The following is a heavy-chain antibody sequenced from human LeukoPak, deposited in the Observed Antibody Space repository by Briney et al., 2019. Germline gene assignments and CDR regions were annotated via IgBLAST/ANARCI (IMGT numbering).Heavy chain of an antibody. J-gene: IGHJ6*03. V-gene: IGHV4-34*01. CDR3: ARGGAPRYCSSTSCYSVGYYMDV. Sequence: SETLSLTCAVYGGSFSGYYWSWIRQPPGKGLEWIGETNHSGSTNYNPSLKSRVTISVDTSKNQFSLKLSSVTAADTAVYYCARGGAPRYCSSTSCYSVGYYMDVWGKGTTVTVSS. CDR2: TNHSGST. CDR1: GGSFSGYY. D-gene: IGHD2-2*01.